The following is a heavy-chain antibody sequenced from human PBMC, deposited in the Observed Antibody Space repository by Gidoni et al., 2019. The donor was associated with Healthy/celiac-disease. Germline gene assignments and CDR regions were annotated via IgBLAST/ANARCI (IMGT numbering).Heavy chain of an antibody. V-gene: IGHV3-9*01. Sequence: EVQLVESGGGLVQPGRSLRLSCAASGFTFDDYAMHWVRQAPGKGLEWFSGISLNSGSIGDADSLKGRFTISRDNAKNSLYLQMNSLRAEDTALYYCAKDTEWELTTLHYWGQGTLVTVSS. CDR2: ISLNSGSI. J-gene: IGHJ4*02. CDR1: GFTFDDYA. D-gene: IGHD1-26*01. CDR3: AKDTEWELTTLHY.